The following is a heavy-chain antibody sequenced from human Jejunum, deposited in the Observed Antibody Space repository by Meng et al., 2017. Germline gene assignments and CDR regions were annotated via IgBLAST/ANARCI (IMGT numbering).Heavy chain of an antibody. CDR3: AKGAMKKPFDY. V-gene: IGHV3-23*01. CDR2: ITITGAAT. J-gene: IGHJ4*02. CDR1: GFTFSTSA. Sequence: GESLKISCAASGFTFSTSAMSWVRQAPGKGLEWASAITITGAATSYADSVKGRFTISRDNSKNTLYLQMNSLRAEDTAVYYCAKGAMKKPFDYWGQGTLVTVSS.